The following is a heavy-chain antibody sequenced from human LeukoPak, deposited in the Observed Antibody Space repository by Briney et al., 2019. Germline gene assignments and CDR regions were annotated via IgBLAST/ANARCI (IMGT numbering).Heavy chain of an antibody. D-gene: IGHD2-2*01. CDR3: AGEDIVVVPAAMGV. V-gene: IGHV4-4*07. J-gene: IGHJ4*02. Sequence: PSETLSLTCTVSGGSISSYYWSWIRQPAGKGLEWIGRIYTSGSTNYNPSLKSRVTMSVDTSKNQFSLKLSSVTAADTAVYYCAGEDIVVVPAAMGVWGQGTLVTVSS. CDR2: IYTSGST. CDR1: GGSISSYY.